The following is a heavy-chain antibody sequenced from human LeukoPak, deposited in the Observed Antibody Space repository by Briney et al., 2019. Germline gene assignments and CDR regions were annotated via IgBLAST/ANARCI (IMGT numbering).Heavy chain of an antibody. J-gene: IGHJ5*02. V-gene: IGHV1-2*02. CDR1: GYTFTGYY. CDR3: ARGLDLYPGYSYGQNWFDP. CDR2: INPNSGAT. D-gene: IGHD5-18*01. Sequence: ASVKVSCKASGYTFTGYYIHWVRQAAGQGLEWMGWINPNSGATNYAQKIHGRVTMTRDTSISTAYMELSRLRYDDTAVYYCARGLDLYPGYSYGQNWFDPWGQGTLVTVSS.